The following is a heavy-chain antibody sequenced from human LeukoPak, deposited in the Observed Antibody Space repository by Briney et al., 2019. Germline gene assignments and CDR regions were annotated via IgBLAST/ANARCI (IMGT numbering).Heavy chain of an antibody. D-gene: IGHD3-22*01. V-gene: IGHV4-39*01. Sequence: SETLSLTCTVSGGSISSSSYYWGWIRQPPGKGLEWIGSIYYSGSTYYNPSLKSRVTISVDTSKNQFSLKLSSVTTADTAVYYCARSGDYYDSSGYSGWGQGTLVTVSS. CDR2: IYYSGST. CDR3: ARSGDYYDSSGYSG. J-gene: IGHJ4*02. CDR1: GGSISSSSYY.